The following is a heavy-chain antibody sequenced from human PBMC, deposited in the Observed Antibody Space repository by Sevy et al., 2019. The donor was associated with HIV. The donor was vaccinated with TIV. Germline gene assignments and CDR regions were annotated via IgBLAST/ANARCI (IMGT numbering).Heavy chain of an antibody. CDR1: GFTFSKYS. Sequence: GSLRLSCAASGFTFSKYSMSWVRQPPGKGLEWVSTLSFGCGEINYADSVKGRFTISRDNSKSSVYLQMNNLRPEDTAVYYCAREGCTKPHDYWGQGTLVSVSS. J-gene: IGHJ4*02. CDR3: AREGCTKPHDY. V-gene: IGHV3-23*01. CDR2: LSFGCGEI. D-gene: IGHD2-8*01.